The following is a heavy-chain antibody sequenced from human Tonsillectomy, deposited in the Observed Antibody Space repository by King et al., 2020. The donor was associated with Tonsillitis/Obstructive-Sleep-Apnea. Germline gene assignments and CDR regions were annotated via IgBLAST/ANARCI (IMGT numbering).Heavy chain of an antibody. J-gene: IGHJ4*02. D-gene: IGHD3-3*01. CDR3: VRDVGEMWLLYPRRFSH. Sequence: QLQESGPGLVRPSETLSLTCTVSGGSVSSGSYYWNWIRQPPGKGLEWIGYISYSGSTTYNPSLKSRVTMSGDTSNNQFSLKLSSVTAADTAGYYCVRDVGEMWLLYPRRFSHWGQGTLVTVSS. CDR2: ISYSGST. CDR1: GGSVSSGSYY. V-gene: IGHV4-61*01.